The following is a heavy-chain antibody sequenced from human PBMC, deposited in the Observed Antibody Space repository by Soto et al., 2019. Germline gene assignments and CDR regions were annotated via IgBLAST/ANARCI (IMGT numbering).Heavy chain of an antibody. Sequence: QVQLQQWGAGLLKPSETLSLTCAVYGVSFTGYYWSWIRQPPGKGLEWIGEINHSGSTNYNPSLKRRVTISVETYKKQFSLKLSSVTAADTAVYYCATSYYNFWSVHYLAYFDYWGQGNLVTVSS. CDR3: ATSYYNFWSVHYLAYFDY. D-gene: IGHD3-3*01. CDR2: INHSGST. CDR1: GVSFTGYY. J-gene: IGHJ4*02. V-gene: IGHV4-34*01.